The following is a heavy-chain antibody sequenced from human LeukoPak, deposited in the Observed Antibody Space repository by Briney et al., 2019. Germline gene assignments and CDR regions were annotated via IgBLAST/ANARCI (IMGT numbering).Heavy chain of an antibody. J-gene: IGHJ4*02. CDR3: AKDSSAYSGSYFDN. V-gene: IGHV3-33*06. CDR2: IWYDGTNK. D-gene: IGHD1-26*01. Sequence: PGGSLRLSCAASGFTFSTYGMHWVRQAPGKGLEWVAVIWYDGTNKYYADSVKGRFTISRDNSKNTLYPQMNTLRADDTAAYYCAKDSSAYSGSYFDNWGQGTLVTVSS. CDR1: GFTFSTYG.